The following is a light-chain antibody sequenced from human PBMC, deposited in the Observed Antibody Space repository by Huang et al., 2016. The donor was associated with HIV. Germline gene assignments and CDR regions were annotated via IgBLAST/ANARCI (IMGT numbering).Light chain of an antibody. CDR1: QSVNNN. Sequence: EVVMTQSPVTLSVSPGERATLSCRASQSVNNNLAWFQQKPGQAPRLLIHDASMRATGIPDRFSGSGSGTEFTLTISSLQSEDFAVYYCQQYNNWPPWTFGQGTKVEIK. V-gene: IGKV3-15*01. J-gene: IGKJ1*01. CDR2: DAS. CDR3: QQYNNWPPWT.